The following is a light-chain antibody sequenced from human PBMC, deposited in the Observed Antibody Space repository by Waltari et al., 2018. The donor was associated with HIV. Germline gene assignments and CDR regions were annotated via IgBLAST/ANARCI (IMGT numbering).Light chain of an antibody. J-gene: IGLJ3*02. Sequence: SYILTQSPSVSVAPGKTAKISCGGDNVGSKRVHWYQQKSCQAPLLVIYDDAARPAGIPARFSGSNSGNTATLTITRVEVGDEADYYCQVWDFTTDHVVFGGGTKLTVL. V-gene: IGLV3-21*03. CDR1: NVGSKR. CDR3: QVWDFTTDHVV. CDR2: DDA.